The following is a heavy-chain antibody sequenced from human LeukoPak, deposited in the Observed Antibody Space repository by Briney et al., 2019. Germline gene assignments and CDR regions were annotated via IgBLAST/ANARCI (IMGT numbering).Heavy chain of an antibody. CDR1: GFTFSKYW. CDR3: ARGIYGIFDY. V-gene: IGHV3-74*01. J-gene: IGHJ4*02. Sequence: PGGSVKLSCAASGFTFSKYWMHWVRQVPRKGLIWVSRINNEGNDTNYADSVKGRFTISRDNAKNTLYLQMNSLRAEDQAVYYCARGIYGIFDYWGQGSLVSVS. CDR2: INNEGNDT. D-gene: IGHD3-10*01.